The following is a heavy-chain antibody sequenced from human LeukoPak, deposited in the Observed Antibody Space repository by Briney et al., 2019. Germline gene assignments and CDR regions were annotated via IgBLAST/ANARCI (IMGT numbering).Heavy chain of an antibody. J-gene: IGHJ3*02. CDR3: ASPSPMVRGVFDAFDI. D-gene: IGHD3-10*01. CDR2: IYYSGST. Sequence: SETLSLTCTVSGGSISSSSYYWGWIRQPPGKGLEWIGSIYYSGSTYYNPSLKSRVTISVDTSKNQFSLKLSSVAAADTAVYYCASPSPMVRGVFDAFDIWGQGTMVTVSS. V-gene: IGHV4-39*01. CDR1: GGSISSSSYY.